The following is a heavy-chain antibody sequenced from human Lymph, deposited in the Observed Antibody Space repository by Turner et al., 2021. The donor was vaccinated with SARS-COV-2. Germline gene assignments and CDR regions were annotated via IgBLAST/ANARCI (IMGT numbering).Heavy chain of an antibody. CDR2: ITFTSSYR. V-gene: IGHV3-21*01. Sequence: EVQLVESGGGLVKPGGSLRLSCAASGFTFSSYSMNWVRQAPGKGLNWVSSITFTSSYRYYADSVKGRFTISRDNAKNSLYLQMNSLRAEDTAVYYCARGPPDFPYYFDYWGQGTLVTVSS. D-gene: IGHD2-21*02. J-gene: IGHJ4*02. CDR1: GFTFSSYS. CDR3: ARGPPDFPYYFDY.